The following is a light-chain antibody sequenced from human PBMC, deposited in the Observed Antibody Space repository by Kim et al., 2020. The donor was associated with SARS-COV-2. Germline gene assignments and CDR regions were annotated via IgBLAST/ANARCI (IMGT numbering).Light chain of an antibody. CDR3: QQYGSSPYT. J-gene: IGKJ2*01. CDR2: GAS. Sequence: EIVLTQSPGTLSLSPGERATLSCRASQSVSSSYLAWYQQTPGQAPRLLIYGASSRATGIPDRFSGSGSGTDFTLTISRLEPEDFAVYYCQQYGSSPYTFGQGTKLEI. V-gene: IGKV3-20*01. CDR1: QSVSSSY.